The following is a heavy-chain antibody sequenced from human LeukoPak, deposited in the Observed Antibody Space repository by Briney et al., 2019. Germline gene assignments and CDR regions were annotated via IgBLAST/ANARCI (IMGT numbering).Heavy chain of an antibody. Sequence: GGSLRLSCAASGFTFSTYSMKWVRQAPGKGLEWVSYISDSSAMYYTDSVRGRFTISRENDKNSLFLQMNSLRAEDTAVYYCAREGGHCSNGICSYFDYWGQGSLVTVSS. CDR3: AREGGHCSNGICSYFDY. J-gene: IGHJ4*02. CDR2: ISDSSAM. D-gene: IGHD2-8*01. V-gene: IGHV3-48*01. CDR1: GFTFSTYS.